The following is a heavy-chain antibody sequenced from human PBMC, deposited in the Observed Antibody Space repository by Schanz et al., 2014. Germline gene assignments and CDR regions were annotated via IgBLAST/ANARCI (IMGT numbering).Heavy chain of an antibody. D-gene: IGHD3-9*01. CDR2: MIGSGSSV. Sequence: EVHLVESGGGLVQPGGSLRLSCIGSGFTFRSYALGWVRQAPGKGLEWVSRMIGSGSSVFYADSVKGRFTISRDNLKNTVYLQMNSLRAGDTAVYYCAKHVRSLTGNDYWGQGTLVTVSS. CDR3: AKHVRSLTGNDY. J-gene: IGHJ4*02. CDR1: GFTFRSYA. V-gene: IGHV3-23*04.